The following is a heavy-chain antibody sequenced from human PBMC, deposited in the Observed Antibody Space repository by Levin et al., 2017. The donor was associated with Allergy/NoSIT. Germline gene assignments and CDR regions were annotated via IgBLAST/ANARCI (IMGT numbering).Heavy chain of an antibody. CDR3: ASNPPPYSSGLAY. CDR1: GFTFSSYA. J-gene: IGHJ4*02. CDR2: ISYDGSNK. V-gene: IGHV3-30-3*01. D-gene: IGHD6-19*01. Sequence: PGGSLRLSCAASGFTFSSYAMHWVRQAPGKGLEWVAVISYDGSNKYYADSVKGRFTISRDNSKNTLYLQMNSLRAEDTAVYYCASNPPPYSSGLAYWGQGTLVTVSS.